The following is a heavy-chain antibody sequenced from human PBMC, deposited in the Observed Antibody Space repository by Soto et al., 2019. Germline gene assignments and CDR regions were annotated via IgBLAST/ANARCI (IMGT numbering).Heavy chain of an antibody. CDR3: TRGWGYFDY. J-gene: IGHJ4*02. CDR1: GDSITSYH. V-gene: IGHV4-59*01. D-gene: IGHD7-27*01. CDR2: IQYSGNT. Sequence: SETLSLTCTLSGDSITSYHWTWIRQPPGKGLEWIGYIQYSGNTNYNPSLKSRITMSLDTSKKQFSLKLSSVTAADTAVYYCTRGWGYFDYWGQGTVVTVSS.